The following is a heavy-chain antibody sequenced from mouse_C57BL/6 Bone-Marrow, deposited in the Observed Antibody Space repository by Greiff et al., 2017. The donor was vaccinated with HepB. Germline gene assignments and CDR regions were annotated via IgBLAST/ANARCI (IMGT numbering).Heavy chain of an antibody. Sequence: QVQLQQSGAELVKPGASVKLSCKASGYTFTSYWMHWVKQRPGRGLGWIGRIDPNSGGTKYNEKFKSKATLTVDKPSSTAYMQLSSLTSEDSADYYCARESYYSNFDYWGQGTTLTVSS. CDR1: GYTFTSYW. J-gene: IGHJ2*01. CDR2: IDPNSGGT. D-gene: IGHD2-5*01. CDR3: ARESYYSNFDY. V-gene: IGHV1-72*01.